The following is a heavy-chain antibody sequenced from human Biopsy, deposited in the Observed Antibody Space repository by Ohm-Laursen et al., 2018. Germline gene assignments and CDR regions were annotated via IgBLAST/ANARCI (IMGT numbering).Heavy chain of an antibody. CDR2: IFYRGST. Sequence: TLSLTCTVSGGSISSYYWGWIRQPPGKGLEWIGNIFYRGSTHYKPSLKSRVNISVDTSKNQFSLKLNSVTAADTAVYYCARDYDTSGYYYVSWGQGTLVTVSS. D-gene: IGHD3-22*01. CDR3: ARDYDTSGYYYVS. CDR1: GGSISSYY. J-gene: IGHJ5*02. V-gene: IGHV4-39*01.